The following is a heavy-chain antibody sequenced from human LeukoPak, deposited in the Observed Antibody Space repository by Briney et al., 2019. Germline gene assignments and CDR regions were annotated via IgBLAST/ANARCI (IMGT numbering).Heavy chain of an antibody. D-gene: IGHD4-17*01. CDR3: ATLHVDYEYSFDP. J-gene: IGHJ5*02. V-gene: IGHV1-24*01. CDR2: FDPEDGET. CDR1: GYTLTESS. Sequence: ASVKVSCKVSGYTLTESSMHWVRQAPGKGLEWMGGFDPEDGETTYAQKFQGRVTMTEDTSTDTAYMELSSLRSDDTAVYYCATLHVDYEYSFDPWGQGVLVTVSS.